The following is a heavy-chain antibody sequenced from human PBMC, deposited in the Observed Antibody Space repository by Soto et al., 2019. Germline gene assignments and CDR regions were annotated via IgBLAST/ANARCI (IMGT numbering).Heavy chain of an antibody. V-gene: IGHV5-10-1*01. CDR3: ARQIYDSDTGPNFQYYFES. CDR1: VYSFAGYW. CDR2: IDPSDSQT. D-gene: IGHD3-22*01. Sequence: ESLKISCKGSVYSFAGYWITWVRQKQGKGLEWMGRIDPSDSQTYYSPSFRGHVTISVTKSITTVFLQWSSLRASDTAMYYCARQIYDSDTGPNFQYYFESWGQGTPVTVSS. J-gene: IGHJ4*02.